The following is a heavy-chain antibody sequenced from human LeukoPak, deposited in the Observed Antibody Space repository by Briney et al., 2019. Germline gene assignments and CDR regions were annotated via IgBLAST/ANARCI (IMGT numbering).Heavy chain of an antibody. CDR2: MYYSGST. J-gene: IGHJ5*02. D-gene: IGHD3-22*01. V-gene: IGHV4-30-4*01. CDR3: ARPYYYESRIDP. Sequence: RPSETLSLTCTVSGGSISSGDYYWSWIRQPPGKGLEWIGYMYYSGSTYYNPSLKSRVTISVDTSKNQFSLKLSSVTAADTAVYYCARPYYYESRIDPWGQGTLVTVSS. CDR1: GGSISSGDYY.